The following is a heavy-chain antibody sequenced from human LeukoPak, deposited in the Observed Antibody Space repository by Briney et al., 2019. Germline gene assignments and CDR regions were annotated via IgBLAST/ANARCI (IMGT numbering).Heavy chain of an antibody. CDR1: GFTFSSYA. CDR2: IKNDGKIT. D-gene: IGHD3-10*01. V-gene: IGHV3-74*01. J-gene: IGHJ1*01. Sequence: GGSLRLSCAASGFTFSSYAMSWVRRAPGKGLVWVSRIKNDGKITTYADSVKGRFTTSRDNAKNTFYLQMNSLRVEDTAVYYCLLIILGGSSQHWGQGTLVTVSS. CDR3: LLIILGGSSQH.